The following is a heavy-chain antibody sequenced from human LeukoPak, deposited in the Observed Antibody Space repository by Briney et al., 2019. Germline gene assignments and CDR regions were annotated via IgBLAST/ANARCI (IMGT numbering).Heavy chain of an antibody. CDR1: GFTFSSYA. Sequence: GGSLRLSCAASGFTFSSYAMHWVRQAPGKGLEWVAVISYDGSNKYYADSVKGRFTISRDNSKNTLYLQMNSLRAEDTAVYYCAKDDVVVPAATGDRRGGFDYWGQGTLVTVSS. CDR2: ISYDGSNK. J-gene: IGHJ4*02. D-gene: IGHD2-2*01. CDR3: AKDDVVVPAATGDRRGGFDY. V-gene: IGHV3-30-3*01.